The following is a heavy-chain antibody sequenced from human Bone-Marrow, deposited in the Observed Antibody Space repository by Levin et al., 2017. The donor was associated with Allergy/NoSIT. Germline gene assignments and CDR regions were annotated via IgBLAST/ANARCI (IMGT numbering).Heavy chain of an antibody. Sequence: GGSLRLSCVASGFTVSNNYMTWVRQAPGKGLEGVSVIYSGGKPHYADSVKGRFTVSRDKSKNTLYLHMNSLRAEDTAVYYWSTHTRAAYRGQGTLVTGSS. D-gene: IGHD5/OR15-5a*01. V-gene: IGHV3-53*01. CDR1: GFTVSNNY. J-gene: IGHJ4*02. CDR3: STHTRAAY. CDR2: IYSGGKP.